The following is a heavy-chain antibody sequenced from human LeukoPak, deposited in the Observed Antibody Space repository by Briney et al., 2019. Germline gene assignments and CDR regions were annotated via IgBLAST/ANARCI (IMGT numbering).Heavy chain of an antibody. CDR1: GYSISSGYS. D-gene: IGHD5-12*01. CDR3: ASGYSGYEGAFLNY. V-gene: IGHV4-38-2*01. Sequence: SETLSLTCAVSGYSISSGYSCGWIRQPPGKGLEWSGSIYHSGSTYYNPSLKSRVTISVDTSKNQFSLKLSSVTAADTAVYYCASGYSGYEGAFLNYWGQGTLVTVSS. CDR2: IYHSGST. J-gene: IGHJ4*02.